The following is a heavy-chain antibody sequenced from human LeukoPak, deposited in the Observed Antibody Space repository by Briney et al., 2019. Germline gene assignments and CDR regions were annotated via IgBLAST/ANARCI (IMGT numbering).Heavy chain of an antibody. Sequence: PGGSLRLSCAASGFTFSSYEMNWVRQAPGKGLEWVSYISSSGSTIYYAGSVKGRFTISRDNAKNSLYLQMNSLRAEDTAVYYCARLNYGSGSYDYWGQGTLVTVSS. CDR3: ARLNYGSGSYDY. D-gene: IGHD3-10*01. CDR2: ISSSGSTI. V-gene: IGHV3-48*03. J-gene: IGHJ4*02. CDR1: GFTFSSYE.